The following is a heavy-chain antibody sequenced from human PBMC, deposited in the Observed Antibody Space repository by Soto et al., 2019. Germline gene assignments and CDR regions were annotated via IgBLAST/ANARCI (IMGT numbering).Heavy chain of an antibody. CDR1: GGSISSYY. CDR3: VRYGRGYSGYDYSGSFDY. Sequence: PFETLSLTCSVSGGSISSYYWSWIRKHPGKGLEWIGDIYYSGSTNYNPSLKSRVTISVDTPKNQFALKLSSVTAADTAVYYCVRYGRGYSGYDYSGSFDYWGQGTLVIGSS. V-gene: IGHV4-59*01. CDR2: IYYSGST. J-gene: IGHJ4*02. D-gene: IGHD5-12*01.